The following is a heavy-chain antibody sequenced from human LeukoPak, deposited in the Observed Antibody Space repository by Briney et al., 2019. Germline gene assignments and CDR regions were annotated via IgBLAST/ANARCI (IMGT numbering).Heavy chain of an antibody. V-gene: IGHV3-23*01. CDR1: GFTFSSYG. CDR2: ISGSGGST. Sequence: GGSLRLSCAASGFTFSSYGMHWVRQAPGKGVEWVSAISGSGGSTYYADSVKGRFTISRDNSKNTLYLQMNSLRAEDTAVYYCAKGSGHAIVSSDCWGQGTLVTVSS. CDR3: AKGSGHAIVSSDC. J-gene: IGHJ4*02. D-gene: IGHD5/OR15-5a*01.